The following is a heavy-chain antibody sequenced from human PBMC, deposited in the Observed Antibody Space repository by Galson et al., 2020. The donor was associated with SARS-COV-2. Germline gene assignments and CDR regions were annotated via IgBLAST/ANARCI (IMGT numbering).Heavy chain of an antibody. J-gene: IGHJ4*02. Sequence: GGSLRLSYAASGFTFENHAMHWVRQAPGKGLEWVAQIFYDGSNKYYIDSVKGRFTISRDNSENTVSLQMDNLRAEDTAVYFCARDGQLSSGWAFDYWGQGTLVTVSS. V-gene: IGHV3-33*01. CDR2: IFYDGSNK. D-gene: IGHD6-19*01. CDR1: GFTFENHA. CDR3: ARDGQLSSGWAFDY.